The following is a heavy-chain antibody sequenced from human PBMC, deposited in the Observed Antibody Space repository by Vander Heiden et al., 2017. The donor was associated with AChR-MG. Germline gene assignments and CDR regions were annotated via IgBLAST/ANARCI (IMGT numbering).Heavy chain of an antibody. J-gene: IGHJ4*02. V-gene: IGHV1-69*01. CDR2: IIPIFGTA. Sequence: QVQLVQSGAEVKKPGSSVKVSCKASGGTFSSYAISWVRQAPGQGLEWMGGIIPIFGTANYAQKFQGRVTITADESTSTAYMELSSLRSEDTAVYYCASPNHYYDSSGPNLKFDYWGQGTLVTVSS. CDR3: ASPNHYYDSSGPNLKFDY. D-gene: IGHD3-22*01. CDR1: GGTFSSYA.